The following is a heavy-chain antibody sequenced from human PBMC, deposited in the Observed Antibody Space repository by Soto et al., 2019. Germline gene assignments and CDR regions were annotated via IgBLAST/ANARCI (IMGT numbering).Heavy chain of an antibody. CDR3: AKSRQYYDFWSGYYNLSYYYYYGMDV. CDR1: GFTFTTYA. CDR2: ISRSGGST. D-gene: IGHD3-3*01. V-gene: IGHV3-23*01. J-gene: IGHJ6*02. Sequence: GGSLRLSCAASGFTFTTYAMSWVRQAPGKGLEWVSAISRSGGSTYYADSVKGRFAISRDNSKNTLYLQMNSLRAEDTAVYYCAKSRQYYDFWSGYYNLSYYYYYGMDVWGQGTTVTVSS.